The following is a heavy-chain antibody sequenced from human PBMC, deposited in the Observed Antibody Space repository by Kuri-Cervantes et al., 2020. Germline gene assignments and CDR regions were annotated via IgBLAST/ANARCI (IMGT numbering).Heavy chain of an antibody. D-gene: IGHD3-10*01. CDR2: ISWNSGSI. Sequence: LSHTCAASGFTFDDYAMHWVRQAPGKGLEWVSGISWNSGSIGYADSVKGRFTISRDNAKNSLYLQMNSLRAEDTALYYCAKDLYGSGSDWGQGTLVTVSS. CDR1: GFTFDDYA. CDR3: AKDLYGSGSD. J-gene: IGHJ4*02. V-gene: IGHV3-9*01.